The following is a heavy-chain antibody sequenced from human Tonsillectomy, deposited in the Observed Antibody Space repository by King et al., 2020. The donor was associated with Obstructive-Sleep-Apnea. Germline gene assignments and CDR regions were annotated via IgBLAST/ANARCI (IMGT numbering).Heavy chain of an antibody. CDR1: GFTFSSYW. V-gene: IGHV3-74*01. D-gene: IGHD3-3*01. CDR2: INSDGSST. Sequence: VQLVESGGGLVQPGGSLRLSCAASGFTFSSYWMHWVRQAPGKGLVWVSRINSDGSSTSYADSVKGRFTISRDNAKNTFYLQMNSLRAEETAVYYCARGGSGGYYSYGMDVWGQGTTVTVSS. J-gene: IGHJ6*02. CDR3: ARGGSGGYYSYGMDV.